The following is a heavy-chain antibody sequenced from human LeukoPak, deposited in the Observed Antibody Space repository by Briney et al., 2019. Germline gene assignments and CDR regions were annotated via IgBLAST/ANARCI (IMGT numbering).Heavy chain of an antibody. CDR2: ISGSGGTT. CDR1: GFTFSNAW. CDR3: ATPKFGEFFSGFDC. D-gene: IGHD3-10*02. J-gene: IGHJ4*02. Sequence: PGGSLRLSCAASGFTFSNAWMNWVRQAPGKGLEWVSAISGSGGTTYYADSVKGRFTISRDNSKNTLYLQMNSLRAEDTAVYYCATPKFGEFFSGFDCWGQGTLVTVSS. V-gene: IGHV3-23*01.